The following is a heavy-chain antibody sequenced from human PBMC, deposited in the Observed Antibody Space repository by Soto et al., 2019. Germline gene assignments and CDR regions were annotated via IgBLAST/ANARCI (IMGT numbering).Heavy chain of an antibody. D-gene: IGHD6-13*01. CDR3: ARQGFSKHYFYAADV. J-gene: IGHJ6*02. Sequence: RGHAVKISGKGSGDSVASYWSGWVRQKTGKGLEWMGIILPDDADTRYSPSFEGHATISADRSTNTAYLHLRSLEASDTATYFCARQGFSKHYFYAADVWGQGTTVTLSS. CDR2: ILPDDADT. V-gene: IGHV5-51*01. CDR1: GDSVASYW.